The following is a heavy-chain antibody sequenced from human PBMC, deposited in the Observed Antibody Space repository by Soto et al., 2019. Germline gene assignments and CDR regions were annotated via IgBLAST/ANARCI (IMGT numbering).Heavy chain of an antibody. D-gene: IGHD5-12*01. V-gene: IGHV1-46*01. CDR3: ARGAPSVATDAGFDY. CDR1: GYTFTSYH. Sequence: GASVKVSCKASGYTFTSYHMHWVRQAPGQGLEWMGIINPSGGSTSYAQKFQGRVTMTRDTSTSTVYMELSSLRSEDTAVYYCARGAPSVATDAGFDYWGQGTLVTVSS. J-gene: IGHJ4*02. CDR2: INPSGGST.